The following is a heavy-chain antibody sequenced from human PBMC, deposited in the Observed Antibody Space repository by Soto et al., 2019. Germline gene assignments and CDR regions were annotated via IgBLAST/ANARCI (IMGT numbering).Heavy chain of an antibody. Sequence: QVQLQESGPGLVKPSQTLSLTCTVSGGSISSGGYYWSWIRQHPGKGLEWIGYIYYSGSTYYNPSXXSRVPIPGHTXXNXFXXRLSSVTAADTAVYYCARAVGDIVVVPAAMSYFDYWGQGTLVTVSS. CDR3: ARAVGDIVVVPAAMSYFDY. V-gene: IGHV4-31*03. J-gene: IGHJ4*02. CDR2: IYYSGST. CDR1: GGSISSGGYY. D-gene: IGHD2-2*01.